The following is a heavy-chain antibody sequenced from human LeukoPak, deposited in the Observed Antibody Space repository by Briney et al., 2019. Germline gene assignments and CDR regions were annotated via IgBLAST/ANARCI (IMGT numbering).Heavy chain of an antibody. CDR1: GGSISSGGYY. CDR3: PRWGIAAAGTRVDY. D-gene: IGHD6-13*01. CDR2: IYYSGST. Sequence: PSETLSLTCTVSGGSISSGGYYWSWIRQHPGKGLEWIGYIYYSGSTYYNPSLKSRVTISVDTSKNQFSLKLSSVTAADTAVYYCPRWGIAAAGTRVDYWGQGTLVTVSS. V-gene: IGHV4-31*03. J-gene: IGHJ4*02.